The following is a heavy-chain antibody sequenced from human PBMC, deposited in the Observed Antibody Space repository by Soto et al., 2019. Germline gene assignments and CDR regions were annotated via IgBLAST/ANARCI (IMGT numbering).Heavy chain of an antibody. J-gene: IGHJ4*02. V-gene: IGHV1-69*06. CDR1: GDTFSNYA. CDR3: AASTFQSGVTDYFHLGF. Sequence: QVHLVQSGTEVKKPGSSVKVSCKTSGDTFSNYAISWVRQAPGQGLEWMGGIIPLFDSASYAQRSHDRVTITANKFTSTAYMELRSLTSEDTAIYYCAASTFQSGVTDYFHLGFWGQGTLVTVSS. D-gene: IGHD2-21*02. CDR2: IIPLFDSA.